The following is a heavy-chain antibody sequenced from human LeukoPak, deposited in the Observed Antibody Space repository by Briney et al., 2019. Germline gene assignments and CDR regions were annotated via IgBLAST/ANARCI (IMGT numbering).Heavy chain of an antibody. D-gene: IGHD5-12*01. CDR1: GHTFTTYG. CDR3: ARDLSGYDPLDY. Sequence: ASVKASCTPSGHTFTTYGISWVRQAPGQGLEWMGWISGYNGNTNYAEKLQGRVTMTTDTSTSTAYMELRSLRSDDTAVYYCARDLSGYDPLDYWGQGTLVTVSS. J-gene: IGHJ4*02. V-gene: IGHV1-18*01. CDR2: ISGYNGNT.